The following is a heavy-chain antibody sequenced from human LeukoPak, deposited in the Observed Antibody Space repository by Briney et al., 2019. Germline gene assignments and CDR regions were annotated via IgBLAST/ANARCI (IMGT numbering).Heavy chain of an antibody. Sequence: PSETLSLTCTVSGGSISSYYWSWIRQPAGKGLEWIGRIYTSGSTNYNPSLKSRVTMSVDTSKNQFSLKLSSVTAADTAVYYCARARNYYGSGSYYKEFTHKNFDYWGQGTLVTVSS. CDR3: ARARNYYGSGSYYKEFTHKNFDY. CDR2: IYTSGST. D-gene: IGHD3-10*01. J-gene: IGHJ4*02. CDR1: GGSISSYY. V-gene: IGHV4-4*07.